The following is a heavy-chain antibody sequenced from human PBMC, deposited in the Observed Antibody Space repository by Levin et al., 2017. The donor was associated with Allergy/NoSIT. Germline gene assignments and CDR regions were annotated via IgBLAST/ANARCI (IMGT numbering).Heavy chain of an antibody. CDR1: GFSLSTYG. D-gene: IGHD3-10*01. CDR2: ISSSSRTI. J-gene: IGHJ3*01. Sequence: GGSLRLSCTASGFSLSTYGMNWVRQAPGEGLEWVSYISSSSRTISYADSVKGRFTISRDNAKNSVNLQMKSLREEDTAVYYCTRDFQLWFGESRTEAFDVWGQGTMVTVS. V-gene: IGHV3-48*02. CDR3: TRDFQLWFGESRTEAFDV.